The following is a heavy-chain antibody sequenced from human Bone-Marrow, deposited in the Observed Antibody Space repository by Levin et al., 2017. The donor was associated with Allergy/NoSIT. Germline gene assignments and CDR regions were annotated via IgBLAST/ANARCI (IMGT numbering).Heavy chain of an antibody. CDR1: GGSITDYY. CDR2: IYYTGST. CDR3: VRHASASGSPRRPLDS. D-gene: IGHD3-10*01. Sequence: SQTLSLTCTVSGGSITDYYWSWIRQPPGKGLEWIGHIYYTGSTSYSPALRSRVTISVDTSKNQFSLNMNSVTAADTAVYYCVRHASASGSPRRPLDSWGQGTLVTVSS. J-gene: IGHJ4*02. V-gene: IGHV4-59*08.